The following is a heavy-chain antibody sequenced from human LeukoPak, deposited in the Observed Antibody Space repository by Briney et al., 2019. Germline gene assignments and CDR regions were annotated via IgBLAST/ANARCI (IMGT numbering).Heavy chain of an antibody. CDR1: GFTFNDAW. V-gene: IGHV3-15*01. J-gene: IGHJ4*02. Sequence: PGGSLRLSCAASGFTFNDAWMSWVRQAPGKGLEWVGRIKSKTDGGTTEYAAPVKGRFTISRDDSKNTLYLQMNSLKIEDSGVYYCTTDAGYSSNRYNYWGQGTLVTVSS. CDR3: TTDAGYSSNRYNY. CDR2: IKSKTDGGTT. D-gene: IGHD6-13*01.